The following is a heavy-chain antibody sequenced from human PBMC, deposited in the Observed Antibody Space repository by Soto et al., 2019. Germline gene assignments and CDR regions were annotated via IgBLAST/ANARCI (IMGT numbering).Heavy chain of an antibody. CDR3: SRFIMVGGWFDPNYYHGMDV. Sequence: ASVKVSCKTSGYTFSNYGINWVRQAPGQGLEWMGWISGYNGNTNYAQTVQGRVTMTTDTSTGTVYMELRSLKSDDTAIYYCSRFIMVGGWFDPNYYHGMDVWGQGTTVTVSS. J-gene: IGHJ6*02. V-gene: IGHV1-18*01. CDR1: GYTFSNYG. D-gene: IGHD6-19*01. CDR2: ISGYNGNT.